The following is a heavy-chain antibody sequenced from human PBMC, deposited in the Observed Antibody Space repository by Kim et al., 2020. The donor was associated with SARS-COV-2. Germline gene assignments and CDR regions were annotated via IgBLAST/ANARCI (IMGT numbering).Heavy chain of an antibody. D-gene: IGHD1-20*01. Sequence: NYAQKCQGRVPMTRGTSISTAYMALSRLRSDDTAVYYCARSRITGTELDYWGQGTLVTVSS. J-gene: IGHJ4*02. V-gene: IGHV1-2*02. CDR3: ARSRITGTELDY.